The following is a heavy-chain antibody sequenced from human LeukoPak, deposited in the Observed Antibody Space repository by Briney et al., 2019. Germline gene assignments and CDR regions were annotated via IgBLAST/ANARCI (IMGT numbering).Heavy chain of an antibody. J-gene: IGHJ4*02. CDR1: GFSFSTYA. Sequence: GGSLTLSCAASGFSFSTYAMSWVRQAPGQRLECVSSISGSGKTYYPDSVKGRFTISRSNSKNTQFLLMNGQRAEDTAVYYCTKERDGKGYFDYWGQGTLVTVSS. CDR2: ISGSGKT. CDR3: TKERDGKGYFDY. V-gene: IGHV3-23*01.